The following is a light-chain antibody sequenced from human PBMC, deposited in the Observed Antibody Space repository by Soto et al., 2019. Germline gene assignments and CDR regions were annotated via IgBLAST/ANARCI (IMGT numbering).Light chain of an antibody. CDR2: STS. V-gene: IGLV8-61*01. Sequence: QTVVTQESSFSVSPGGTVTLTCGVISGSVSTANNPNWYQQTPGLAPRTLIYSTSTRSSGVPDRFSGSILGNKAALTITGAQADDESDYYCALFMGNGISVFGTGTKLTVL. CDR1: SGSVSTANN. CDR3: ALFMGNGISV. J-gene: IGLJ1*01.